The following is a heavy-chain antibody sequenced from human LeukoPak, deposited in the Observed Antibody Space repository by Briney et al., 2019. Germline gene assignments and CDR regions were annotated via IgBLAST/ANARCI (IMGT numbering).Heavy chain of an antibody. Sequence: GGSLRLSCAASGFTFSSYGMHWVRQAPGKGLEWVAFIRYDGSNKYYADSVKGRLTISRDDSKNTLYLQMNSLRAEDRAVYYCAKPERGLFDYWGQGTLVTVSS. CDR3: AKPERGLFDY. CDR1: GFTFSSYG. CDR2: IRYDGSNK. J-gene: IGHJ4*02. D-gene: IGHD3-16*01. V-gene: IGHV3-30*02.